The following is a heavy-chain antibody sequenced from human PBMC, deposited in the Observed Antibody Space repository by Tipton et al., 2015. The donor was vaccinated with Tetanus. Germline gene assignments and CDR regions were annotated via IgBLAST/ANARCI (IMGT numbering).Heavy chain of an antibody. J-gene: IGHJ6*02. CDR1: GFTFGDYA. CDR2: IRSKAYGGTT. V-gene: IGHV3-49*03. CDR3: TKEAPGLTTVTDYYYYYGMDV. Sequence: SLRLSCTASGFTFGDYAMSWFRQAPGKGLEWVGFIRSKAYGGTTEYAASVKGRFTISRDDSKSIAYLQMNSLKTEDTAVYYCTKEAPGLTTVTDYYYYYGMDVWGQGTTVTVSS. D-gene: IGHD4-11*01.